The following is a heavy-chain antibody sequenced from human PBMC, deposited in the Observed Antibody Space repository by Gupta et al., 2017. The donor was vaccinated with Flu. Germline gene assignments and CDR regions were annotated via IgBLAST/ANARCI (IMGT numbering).Heavy chain of an antibody. V-gene: IGHV3-11*01. D-gene: IGHD1-26*01. CDR1: GFSFGYYY. CDR2: ISSGSRTI. Sequence: QVQLVESGGGLVKPGRSLRLSCAASGFSFGYYYMSWIRQAPGKGLEWVSYISSGSRTINYADSVKGRFTISRDDANKALYLQMNSLRDEDTAVYYCARDRSGAFSNYGMDVWGQGTTVTVSS. J-gene: IGHJ6*02. CDR3: ARDRSGAFSNYGMDV.